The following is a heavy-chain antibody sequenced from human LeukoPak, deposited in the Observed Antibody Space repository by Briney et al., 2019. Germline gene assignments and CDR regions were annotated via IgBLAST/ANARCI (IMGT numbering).Heavy chain of an antibody. CDR2: IYPGDSDT. V-gene: IGHV5-51*01. CDR1: GYSFTSYW. J-gene: IGHJ5*02. Sequence: GESLKISCKGSGYSFTSYWIGWVRQMPGKGLEWMGIIYPGDSDTRYSPSFQGQVTISADKSISTACLQWSSLKASDTAMYYCARLVGYFGSGSYFNDWFDPWGQGTLVTVSS. CDR3: ARLVGYFGSGSYFNDWFDP. D-gene: IGHD3-10*01.